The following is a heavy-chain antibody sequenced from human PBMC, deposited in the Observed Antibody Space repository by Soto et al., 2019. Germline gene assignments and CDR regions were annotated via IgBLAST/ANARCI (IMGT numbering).Heavy chain of an antibody. J-gene: IGHJ4*02. CDR3: ARDIGGDSDYVQEDH. D-gene: IGHD5-12*01. V-gene: IGHV1-69*08. CDR1: GGTFSSYT. Sequence: QVQLVQSGAEVKKPGSSVKVSCKASGGTFSSYTISWVRQAPGQGLEWMGRIIPILGIANYAQKCQGRGTITADKSTSTAYMELSSLRSEDTAVYYCARDIGGDSDYVQEDHWGQGTLVTVSS. CDR2: IIPILGIA.